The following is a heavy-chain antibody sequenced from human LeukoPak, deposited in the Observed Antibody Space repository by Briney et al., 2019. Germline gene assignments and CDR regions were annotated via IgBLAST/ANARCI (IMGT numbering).Heavy chain of an antibody. CDR1: AGSISSYY. V-gene: IGHV4-4*07. Sequence: SGTLSLTCTVSAGSISSYYWSWIRQPAGKGLEWIGRIYTSGSTDYNPSLMSRVTMSVDTSKNQFSLKLRSMTAADTAVYYCARADRTVNVFDIWGQGTIVTVSS. CDR2: IYTSGST. D-gene: IGHD1-1*01. CDR3: ARADRTVNVFDI. J-gene: IGHJ3*02.